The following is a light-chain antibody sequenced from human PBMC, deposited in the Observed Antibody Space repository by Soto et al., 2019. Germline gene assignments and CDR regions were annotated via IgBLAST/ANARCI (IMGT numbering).Light chain of an antibody. V-gene: IGLV2-14*01. Sequence: QSVLTQPASVSGSPGQSIIISCTGTSSDIGGYSYVSWYQQHPGKAPKLMIYEVSNRPSGVSNRVSGSKSGNTASLTISGLQAEDEADYYCSSYTSNTTVVFGGGTKLTVL. J-gene: IGLJ2*01. CDR3: SSYTSNTTVV. CDR2: EVS. CDR1: SSDIGGYSY.